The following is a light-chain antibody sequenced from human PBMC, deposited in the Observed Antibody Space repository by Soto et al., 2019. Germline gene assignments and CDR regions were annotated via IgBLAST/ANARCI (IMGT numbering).Light chain of an antibody. CDR2: GAS. V-gene: IGKV3-20*01. Sequence: EIVLTQSPGTLSLSPGERSTLSCRASQIVSSSYLAWYQQKPGQAPRLLIYGASSRATGIPDRFSGSGSGTDFTLTIARLEPEDFAVYYCQQYGDSPRTFGQGTRLEIK. CDR1: QIVSSSY. CDR3: QQYGDSPRT. J-gene: IGKJ5*01.